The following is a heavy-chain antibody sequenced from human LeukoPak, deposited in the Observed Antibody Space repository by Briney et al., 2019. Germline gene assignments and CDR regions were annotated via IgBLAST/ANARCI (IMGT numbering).Heavy chain of an antibody. D-gene: IGHD5-24*01. Sequence: GRSLRLSCAASGFTFSDYGLHWVRQAPGKGLEWVALIWHDGSNKYYADSVMGRFTISRDNSKNTLYLQMNSLGAEDTAMYYCAKDGDAYTEFYYYYMDVWGKGTTVTVSS. CDR3: AKDGDAYTEFYYYYMDV. J-gene: IGHJ6*03. V-gene: IGHV3-33*06. CDR2: IWHDGSNK. CDR1: GFTFSDYG.